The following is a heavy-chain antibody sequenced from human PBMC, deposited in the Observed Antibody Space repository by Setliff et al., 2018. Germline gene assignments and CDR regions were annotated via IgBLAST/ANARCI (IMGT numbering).Heavy chain of an antibody. J-gene: IGHJ6*03. CDR2: IHNNGRI. CDR3: ARAKGNDYSMDV. CDR1: GASITSYY. V-gene: IGHV4-4*08. Sequence: PSETLSLTCSVSGASITSYYWSWIRQPPGKGLEWIAYIHNNGRIKYNPALKSRVTISLDTSKNTLYLQMNGLRADDTAVYYCARAKGNDYSMDVWGKGTTVTVSS.